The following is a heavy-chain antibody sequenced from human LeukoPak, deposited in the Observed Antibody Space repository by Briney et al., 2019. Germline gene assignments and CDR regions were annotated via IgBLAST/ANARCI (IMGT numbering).Heavy chain of an antibody. J-gene: IGHJ4*02. D-gene: IGHD3-10*01. V-gene: IGHV3-30*02. CDR1: GFTFSSYG. CDR3: ARVPTALLWFGELLTHFDY. CDR2: IRYDGSNK. Sequence: GSLRLSRAASGFTFSSYGMHWVRQAPGKGLEWVAFIRYDGSNKYYADSVKGRFTISRDNSKNTLYLQMNSLRAEDTAVYYCARVPTALLWFGELLTHFDYWGQGTLVTVSS.